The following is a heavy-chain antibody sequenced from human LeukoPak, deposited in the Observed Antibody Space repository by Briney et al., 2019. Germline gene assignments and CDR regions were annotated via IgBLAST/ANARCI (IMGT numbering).Heavy chain of an antibody. Sequence: GGSLRFSCTTSGFIFGDYNMNWVRQAPGKGLEWVGYIRAKIHDGTTDFAASVKGRFTISRDDSKSIAYLQMTSLKSEDTAVYYCSRGQKDPYGPEFDYWGQGTLVTVSS. D-gene: IGHD3-10*01. CDR3: SRGQKDPYGPEFDY. CDR1: GFIFGDYN. J-gene: IGHJ4*02. CDR2: IRAKIHDGTT. V-gene: IGHV3-49*04.